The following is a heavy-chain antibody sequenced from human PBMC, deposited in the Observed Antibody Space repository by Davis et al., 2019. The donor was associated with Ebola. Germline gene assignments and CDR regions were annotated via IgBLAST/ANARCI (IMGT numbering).Heavy chain of an antibody. Sequence: ASVKVSCKASGYTFTSHYMHWVRQAPGQGLEWMGIVNPSGGSTSYAQKFQGRVTMSRDTSTSTVYMELSSLRSEDTAVYYCARGRTWELRWFDPWGQGTLVTVSS. J-gene: IGHJ5*02. V-gene: IGHV1-46*01. D-gene: IGHD1-26*01. CDR2: VNPSGGST. CDR1: GYTFTSHY. CDR3: ARGRTWELRWFDP.